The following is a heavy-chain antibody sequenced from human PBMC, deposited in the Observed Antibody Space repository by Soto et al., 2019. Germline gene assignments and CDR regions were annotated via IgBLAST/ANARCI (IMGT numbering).Heavy chain of an antibody. J-gene: IGHJ4*02. D-gene: IGHD5-18*01. Sequence: QVQLVESGGGVVQPGRSLRLSCAASGFTFSSYGMHWVRQAPGKGLEWVAVISYDGSNKYYADSVKGRFTISRDNSKNTLYLHMNSMRAEDTAVYYCAKGGQPIGYWGQGTLVTVSS. CDR3: AKGGQPIGY. CDR1: GFTFSSYG. V-gene: IGHV3-30*18. CDR2: ISYDGSNK.